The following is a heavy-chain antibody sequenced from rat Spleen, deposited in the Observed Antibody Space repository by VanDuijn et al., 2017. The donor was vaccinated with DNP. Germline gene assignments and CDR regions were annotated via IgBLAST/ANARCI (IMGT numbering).Heavy chain of an antibody. CDR2: IAKTGDNT. CDR1: GFTFSDHN. Sequence: EVQLVESGGGLVQPGRSLKLSCAASGFTFSDHNMAWVRQAPKTSLEWVASIAKTGDNTYYPDSVKGRFSLSRDNAKSTLYLQVNSLRSEDTATYYCATDLGDYGGYSVDYFDYWGQGGMVTVSS. CDR3: ATDLGDYGGYSVDYFDY. V-gene: IGHV5-20*01. D-gene: IGHD1-11*01. J-gene: IGHJ2*01.